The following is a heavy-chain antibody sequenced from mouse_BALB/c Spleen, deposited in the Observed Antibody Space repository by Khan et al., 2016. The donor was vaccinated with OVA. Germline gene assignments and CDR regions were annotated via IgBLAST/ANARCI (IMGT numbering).Heavy chain of an antibody. CDR2: IWSGGST. CDR1: GFSLSRYN. D-gene: IGHD1-1*01. J-gene: IGHJ4*01. CDR3: ARAYGTSLGYYAMDY. V-gene: IGHV2-6-4*01. Sequence: QVQLKESGPGLVAPSQSLSITCTVSGFSLSRYNVHWIRQPPGKGLEWLGMIWSGGSTDYNSALKSRLSISKVNSKSQVFLKMNSLQTDDTAMYHCARAYGTSLGYYAMDYWGQGTSVTVSS.